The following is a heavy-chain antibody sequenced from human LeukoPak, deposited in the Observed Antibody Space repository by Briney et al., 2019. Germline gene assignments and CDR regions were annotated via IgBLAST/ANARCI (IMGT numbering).Heavy chain of an antibody. CDR3: AKDHPRYYGSGSFQLRFDP. Sequence: PGGSLRLSCAASGFTFSSYVMSWVRQAPGKGLEWVSGISYSGGSTYYADSVKGRFTISRDNSKNTLYLQMNSLRAEDTAVYYCAKDHPRYYGSGSFQLRFDPWGQGTLVTVSS. J-gene: IGHJ5*02. CDR2: ISYSGGST. V-gene: IGHV3-23*01. D-gene: IGHD3-10*01. CDR1: GFTFSSYV.